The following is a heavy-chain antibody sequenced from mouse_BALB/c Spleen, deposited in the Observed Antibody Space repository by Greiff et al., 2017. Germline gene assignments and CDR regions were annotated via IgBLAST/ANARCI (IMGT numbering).Heavy chain of an antibody. J-gene: IGHJ4*01. D-gene: IGHD3-3*01. Sequence: QVQLQQSGAELAKPGASVKMSCKASGYTFTSYWMHWVKQRPGQGLEWIGYINPSTGYTEYNQKFKDKATLTADKSSSTAYMQLSSLTSEDSAVYYCARKGLGFYAMDYWGQGTSVTVSS. CDR1: GYTFTSYW. V-gene: IGHV1-7*01. CDR3: ARKGLGFYAMDY. CDR2: INPSTGYT.